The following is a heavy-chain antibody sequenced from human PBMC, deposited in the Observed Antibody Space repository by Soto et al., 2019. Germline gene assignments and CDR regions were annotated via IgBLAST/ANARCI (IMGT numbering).Heavy chain of an antibody. CDR3: AKALPRYCSSTSCHICFDP. Sequence: EVQLLESGGGLVQPGGSLRLSCAASGFTFSSYAMSWVRQAPGKGLEWVSAISGSGGSTYYADSVKGRFTISRANSKITLYLQMNSLRAEDTAVYYCAKALPRYCSSTSCHICFDPWGQRTLVTVSS. V-gene: IGHV3-23*01. CDR2: ISGSGGST. CDR1: GFTFSSYA. J-gene: IGHJ5*02. D-gene: IGHD2-2*01.